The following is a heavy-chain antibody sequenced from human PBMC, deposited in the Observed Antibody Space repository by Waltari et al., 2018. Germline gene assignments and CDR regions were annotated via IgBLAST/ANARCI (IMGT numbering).Heavy chain of an antibody. CDR1: GGAISSYY. CDR3: ARVRKYYYDSSGYYWEAFDI. Sequence: QVQLQESGPGLVKPSETLSLTCTVSGGAISSYYWSWIRQPPGKGLEWMGYIYYSGSTNYNPSLKSRVTISVDTSKNQFSLKLSSVTAADTAVYYCARVRKYYYDSSGYYWEAFDIWGQGTMVTVSS. J-gene: IGHJ3*02. D-gene: IGHD3-22*01. V-gene: IGHV4-59*01. CDR2: IYYSGST.